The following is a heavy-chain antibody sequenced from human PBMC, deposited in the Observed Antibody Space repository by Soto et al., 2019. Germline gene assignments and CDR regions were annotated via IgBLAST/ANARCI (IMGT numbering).Heavy chain of an antibody. CDR2: INPNSGGT. CDR3: ARLTGSSSHYYYYYGMDV. V-gene: IGHV1-2*02. Sequence: ASVKVSCKASGYTFTGYYMHWVRQAPGQGLEWMGWINPNSGGTNYAQKFQGRVTMTRDTSISTAYMELSRLRSDDTAVYYCARLTGSSSHYYYYYGMDVWGQGTTVTVSS. J-gene: IGHJ6*02. CDR1: GYTFTGYY. D-gene: IGHD6-6*01.